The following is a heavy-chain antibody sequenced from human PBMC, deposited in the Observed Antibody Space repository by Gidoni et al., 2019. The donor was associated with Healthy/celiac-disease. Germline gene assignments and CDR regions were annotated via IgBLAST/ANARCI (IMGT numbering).Heavy chain of an antibody. D-gene: IGHD3-22*01. CDR3: TSLWYYYDSSSYSDAFDI. CDR1: AA. CDR2: IRSKAYGGTT. Sequence: EVQLVESGGGLVKPGRSLRLSCTASAAMSWFRQAPGKGLEWVGFIRSKAYGGTTEYAASVKGRFTISRDDSKSIAYLQMNSLKTEDTAVYYCTSLWYYYDSSSYSDAFDIWGQGTMVTVSS. J-gene: IGHJ3*02. V-gene: IGHV3-49*05.